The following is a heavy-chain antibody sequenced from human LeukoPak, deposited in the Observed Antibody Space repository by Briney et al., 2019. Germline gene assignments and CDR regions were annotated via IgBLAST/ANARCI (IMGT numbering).Heavy chain of an antibody. Sequence: GGSLRLSCVASGFSLSSHNMNWVRQAPGKGLEWVSQISSSSSTIYYADSVKGRFTISRDNAKNSLYLQMNSLRDEDTAAYYCARENFGRVVVSLDYWGQGTLVTVSS. CDR1: GFSLSSHN. CDR3: ARENFGRVVVSLDY. J-gene: IGHJ4*02. V-gene: IGHV3-48*02. D-gene: IGHD3-16*02. CDR2: ISSSSSTI.